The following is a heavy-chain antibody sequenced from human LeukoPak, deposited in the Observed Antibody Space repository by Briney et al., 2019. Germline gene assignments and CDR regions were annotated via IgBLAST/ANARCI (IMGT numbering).Heavy chain of an antibody. V-gene: IGHV4-61*02. CDR1: GGSISSGSYY. Sequence: SETLSRTCTVSGGSISSGSYYWSWIRQPAGKGLEWIGRIYTSGSTNYNPSLKSRVTISVDTSKNQFSLKLSSVTAADTAVYYCARGLAAAAHDYWGQGTLVTVSS. CDR3: ARGLAAAAHDY. D-gene: IGHD6-13*01. CDR2: IYTSGST. J-gene: IGHJ4*02.